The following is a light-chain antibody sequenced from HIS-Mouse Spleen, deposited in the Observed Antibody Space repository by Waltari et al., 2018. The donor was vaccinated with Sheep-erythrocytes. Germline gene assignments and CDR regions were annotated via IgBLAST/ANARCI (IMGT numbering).Light chain of an antibody. Sequence: EIVLTQSPATLSLSPGERATLSCRVSQSVSSYLAWYQQKPGQAPSLLIYDASNRATGIPARFSGSGSGTDFTLTISSLEPEDFAVYYCQQLTFGGGTKV. V-gene: IGKV3-11*01. CDR1: QSVSSY. CDR3: QQLT. J-gene: IGKJ4*01. CDR2: DAS.